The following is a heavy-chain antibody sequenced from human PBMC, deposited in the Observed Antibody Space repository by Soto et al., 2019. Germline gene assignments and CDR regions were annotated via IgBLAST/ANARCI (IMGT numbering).Heavy chain of an antibody. V-gene: IGHV3-49*03. D-gene: IGHD2-2*01. CDR3: TSFPTIVVVPAAMRATIGDVAAAGPFYWFDP. J-gene: IGHJ5*02. CDR2: IRSKAYGGTT. CDR1: GFTFGDYA. Sequence: GGSLRLSCTASGFTFGDYAMSWFRQAPGKGLEWVGFIRSKAYGGTTEYAASVKGRFTISKDDSKSIAYLQMNSLKTEDTDVYYCTSFPTIVVVPAAMRATIGDVAAAGPFYWFDPWGQGTLVTVSS.